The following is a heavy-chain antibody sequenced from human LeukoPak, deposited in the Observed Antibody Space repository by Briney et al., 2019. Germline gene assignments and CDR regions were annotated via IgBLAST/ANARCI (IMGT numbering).Heavy chain of an antibody. CDR3: ANDYGGNSGQAVVY. D-gene: IGHD4-23*01. CDR1: GFTFSSYG. V-gene: IGHV3-30*18. J-gene: IGHJ4*02. Sequence: GGSLRLSCAASGFTFSSYGMHWVRQAPGKGLEWVAVISYDGSNKYYADSVKGRFTISRDNSKNTLYLQMNSLRAEDTAVYYCANDYGGNSGQAVVYWGQGTLVTVSS. CDR2: ISYDGSNK.